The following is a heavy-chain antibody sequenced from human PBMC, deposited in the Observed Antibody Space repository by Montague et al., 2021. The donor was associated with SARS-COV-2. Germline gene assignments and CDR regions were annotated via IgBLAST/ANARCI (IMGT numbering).Heavy chain of an antibody. CDR1: GFTFGDYA. J-gene: IGHJ4*02. Sequence: SLRLSCAASGFTFGDYAMHWVLQTPGKGLEWVSGISYNSENTGYADSVKGRFTISRDNAKNSLYLQMNSLRTDDTALYYCAKDVYYGSGNYWQAFDYWGQGTLVTVSS. D-gene: IGHD3-10*01. V-gene: IGHV3-9*01. CDR2: ISYNSENT. CDR3: AKDVYYGSGNYWQAFDY.